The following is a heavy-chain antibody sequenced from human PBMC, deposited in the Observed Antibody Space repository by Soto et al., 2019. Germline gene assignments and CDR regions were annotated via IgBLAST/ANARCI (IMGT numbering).Heavy chain of an antibody. J-gene: IGHJ4*02. Sequence: SETLSLTCAVYGGSFSGYYWSWIRQPPGKGLEWIGEINHSGSTNYNPSLKSRVTISVDTSKNHFSLKLSSVTAADTAVYYCASARTYCSSTSCYPGFDYWGQGTLVTVSS. V-gene: IGHV4-34*01. CDR3: ASARTYCSSTSCYPGFDY. D-gene: IGHD2-2*01. CDR1: GGSFSGYY. CDR2: INHSGST.